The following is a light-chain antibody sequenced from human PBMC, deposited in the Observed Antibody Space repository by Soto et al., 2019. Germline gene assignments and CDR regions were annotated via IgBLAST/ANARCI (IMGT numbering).Light chain of an antibody. V-gene: IGKV1-5*01. CDR1: QSISSW. Sequence: DIQMTQSPSTLSASVGDRVTITCRASQSISSWLAWYQQKPGKAPKLLIYDASSLESGVQSRFSGSGSGTEFTLTISSLQPDDFSTYYCQQYNSYSSRTFGQGTKVEIK. CDR2: DAS. J-gene: IGKJ1*01. CDR3: QQYNSYSSRT.